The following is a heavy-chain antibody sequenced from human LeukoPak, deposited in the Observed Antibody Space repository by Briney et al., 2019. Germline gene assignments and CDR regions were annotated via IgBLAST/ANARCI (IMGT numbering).Heavy chain of an antibody. CDR3: AKDWGIAVAGRDFDP. J-gene: IGHJ5*02. CDR2: ISSSSSYI. V-gene: IGHV3-21*01. CDR1: GFTFSSYS. Sequence: GGSLRLSCAASGFTFSSYSMNWVRQAPGKGLEWVSSISSSSSYIYYADSVKGRFTISRDNAKNSLYLQMNSLRAEDTAVCYCAKDWGIAVAGRDFDPWGQGTLVTVSS. D-gene: IGHD6-19*01.